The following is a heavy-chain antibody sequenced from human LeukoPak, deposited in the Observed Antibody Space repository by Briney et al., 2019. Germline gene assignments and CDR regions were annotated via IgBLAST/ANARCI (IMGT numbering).Heavy chain of an antibody. Sequence: SETLSLTCTVSGGSISSGSYYWSWIRQPAGKGLEWIGRIYTSGSTNYNPSLKSRVTISVDTSKNQFSLKLSSVTAADTAVYYCARDFTEPNQYYYMDVWGKGTTVTVSS. CDR1: GGSISSGSYY. CDR3: ARDFTEPNQYYYMDV. V-gene: IGHV4-61*02. CDR2: IYTSGST. J-gene: IGHJ6*03. D-gene: IGHD1-14*01.